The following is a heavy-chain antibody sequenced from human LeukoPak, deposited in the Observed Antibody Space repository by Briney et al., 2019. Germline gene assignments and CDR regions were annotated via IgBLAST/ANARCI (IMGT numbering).Heavy chain of an antibody. V-gene: IGHV4-38-2*02. CDR1: GYSISSGYY. CDR3: ARSLAAAGTTGFDY. J-gene: IGHJ4*02. D-gene: IGHD6-13*01. CDR2: IYHSGTT. Sequence: SETLSLTCTVSGYSISSGYYWGWIRQPPGKGLEWIGSIYHSGTTYYTPSLKSRVTISVDTPKNQFSLNLSSVTAADTAVYYCARSLAAAGTTGFDYWGQGTLVTVSS.